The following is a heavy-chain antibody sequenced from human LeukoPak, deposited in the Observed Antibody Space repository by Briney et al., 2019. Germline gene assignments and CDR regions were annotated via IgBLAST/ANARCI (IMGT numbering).Heavy chain of an antibody. CDR1: GFTFSRYG. Sequence: GGSLRLSCAASGFTFSRYGMHWVRQAPGKGLEWVAVISYDGNNKYYADSVKGRFTISRDNSKNTLYLQMNGLRVEDTAVYYCGMAMDVWGRGTTVTVSS. J-gene: IGHJ6*02. CDR2: ISYDGNNK. CDR3: GMAMDV. D-gene: IGHD5-24*01. V-gene: IGHV3-30*03.